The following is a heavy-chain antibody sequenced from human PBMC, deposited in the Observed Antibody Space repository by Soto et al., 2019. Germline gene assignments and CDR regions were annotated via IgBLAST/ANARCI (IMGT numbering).Heavy chain of an antibody. D-gene: IGHD3-3*01. CDR1: GYTCTSYA. CDR2: INAGNGNT. Sequence: ASVKFSCKASGYTCTSYARHWVRQAPGQRLEWMGWINAGNGNTKYSQKFQGRVTITRDTSASTAYMELSSLRSEDTAVYYCARDPPAGYDFWSGYLDYWGQGTLVTVSS. V-gene: IGHV1-3*01. CDR3: ARDPPAGYDFWSGYLDY. J-gene: IGHJ4*02.